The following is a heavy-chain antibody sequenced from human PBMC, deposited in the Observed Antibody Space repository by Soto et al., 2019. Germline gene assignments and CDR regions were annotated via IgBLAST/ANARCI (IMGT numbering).Heavy chain of an antibody. J-gene: IGHJ6*04. Sequence: GSLRLSCAASGFTFSSFGMHWVRQAPGKGLEWVAVISYDGNNKYYADSVKGRFTISRDNSKNTLYLHMNSLGAEDTAVYYCEKALEYGGGGSCSPPGYYYGMDVGGKGTRVPVS. D-gene: IGHD2-15*01. CDR2: ISYDGNNK. CDR1: GFTFSSFG. CDR3: EKALEYGGGGSCSPPGYYYGMDV. V-gene: IGHV3-30*18.